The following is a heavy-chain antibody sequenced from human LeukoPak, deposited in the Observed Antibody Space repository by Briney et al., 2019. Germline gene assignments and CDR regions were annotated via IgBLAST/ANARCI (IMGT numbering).Heavy chain of an antibody. D-gene: IGHD3-22*01. J-gene: IGHJ4*02. CDR1: GFTFSSYA. V-gene: IGHV3-23*01. CDR2: ISGSGGST. Sequence: GGSLRLSCAASGFTFSSYAMSWVRQAPGKGLEWVSAISGSGGSTYYADSVTGRFTISRDNSKNTLYLQMNSLRAEDTAVYYCAKKEGSSGHYDYWGQGTLVTVSS. CDR3: AKKEGSSGHYDY.